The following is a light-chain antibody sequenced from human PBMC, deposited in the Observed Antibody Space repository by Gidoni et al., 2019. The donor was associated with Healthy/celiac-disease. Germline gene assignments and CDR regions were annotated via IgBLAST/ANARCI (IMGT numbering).Light chain of an antibody. J-gene: IGLJ1*01. CDR2: QDS. CDR1: KLGVKY. V-gene: IGLV3-1*01. CDR3: QAWDSSTAFYV. Sequence: SYELTQPPSVSVYPGPKASITCAGDKLGVKYACWYQQKQGQSPVLVIYQDSKRPSGIPERFSGSNSGNTATLTISGTQAMDEADYYCQAWDSSTAFYVLGTGTKVTVL.